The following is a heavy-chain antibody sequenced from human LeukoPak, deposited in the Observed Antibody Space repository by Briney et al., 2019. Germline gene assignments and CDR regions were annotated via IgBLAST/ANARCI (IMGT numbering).Heavy chain of an antibody. V-gene: IGHV3-13*04. D-gene: IGHD2-2*01. CDR1: GFTFSSYD. J-gene: IGHJ6*02. CDR3: ARDLRCSSTSCYYYYGTDV. CDR2: IGTAGDT. Sequence: GGSLRLSCAASGFTFSSYDMHWVRQATGKGLEWVSAIGTAGDTYYPGSLKGRFTISRENAKNSLYLQMNSLRAGDTAVYYCARDLRCSSTSCYYYYGTDVWGQGTTVTVSS.